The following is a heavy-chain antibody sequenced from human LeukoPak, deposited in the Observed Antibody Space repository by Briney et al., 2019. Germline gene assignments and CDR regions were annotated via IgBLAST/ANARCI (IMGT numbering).Heavy chain of an antibody. D-gene: IGHD2-2*01. CDR3: ARRCSSTSCYDY. V-gene: IGHV1-2*02. CDR1: GYTFTKYY. Sequence: ASVKVSCKASGYTFTKYYMHWVRQAPGQGLEWMGWINPNSGGTDYAQKFQGRVTMTRDTSISTAYMELSRLRSDDTAVYYCARRCSSTSCYDYWGQETLVTVSS. J-gene: IGHJ4*02. CDR2: INPNSGGT.